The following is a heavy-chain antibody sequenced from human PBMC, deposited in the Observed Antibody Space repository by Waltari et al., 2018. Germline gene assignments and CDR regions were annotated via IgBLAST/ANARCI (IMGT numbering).Heavy chain of an antibody. CDR3: ARATCSHGGCSMYYFYYYMDV. Sequence: QVQLQESGPGLVKSSETLSLTCDVSGDSISSGFYWVWIRRPPGKGPEWIGSVYHNGKTCYNPSLESRVTMSVDTSKGHFSLSLSSVTAADTAVYYCARATCSHGGCSMYYFYYYMDVWGKGTTVTVSS. CDR1: GDSISSGFY. D-gene: IGHD5-18*01. CDR2: VYHNGKT. J-gene: IGHJ6*03. V-gene: IGHV4-38-2*01.